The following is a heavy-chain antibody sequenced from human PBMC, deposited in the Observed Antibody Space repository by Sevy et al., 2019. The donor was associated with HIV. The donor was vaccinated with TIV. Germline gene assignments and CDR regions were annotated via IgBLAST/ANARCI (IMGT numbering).Heavy chain of an antibody. D-gene: IGHD6-13*01. CDR1: GYSFTSYW. Sequence: GESLKISCKGSGYSFTSYWSGWVRQMPGKGLEWMGIIYPGDSDTRYSPSFQGQVTISADKAIGTAYLQWSSLKASDTAMYYCAGSVRQQLVPGDAFDIWGQGTMVTVSS. J-gene: IGHJ3*02. CDR2: IYPGDSDT. CDR3: AGSVRQQLVPGDAFDI. V-gene: IGHV5-51*01.